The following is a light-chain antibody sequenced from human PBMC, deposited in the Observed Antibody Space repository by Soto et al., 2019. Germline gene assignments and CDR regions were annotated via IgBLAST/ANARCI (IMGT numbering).Light chain of an antibody. Sequence: NFMLTQPHSVSESPGKTVTISCTRSSGSIASSYVHWYQQRPGSVPTTLIYEDNERPSGIPGRFSGSIDSSSNSASLTISGRRTEDEADCYCQYYDSSSPVVFGGGTKLTVL. CDR3: QYYDSSSPVV. CDR2: EDN. J-gene: IGLJ2*01. CDR1: SGSIASSY. V-gene: IGLV6-57*04.